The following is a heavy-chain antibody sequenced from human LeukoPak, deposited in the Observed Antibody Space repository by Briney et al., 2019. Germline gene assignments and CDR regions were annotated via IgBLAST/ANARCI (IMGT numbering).Heavy chain of an antibody. V-gene: IGHV7-4-1*02. Sequence: ASVKVSCKASGYTFTTYAMNWVRQAPGQGLEWMGWIITNTGNPTYAQGFTGRFVLSLDTSVSTAYLQISSLKAEDTAVYYCARDLRPYYGPGTYYNVFDYWGQGTLVTVSS. CDR3: ARDLRPYYGPGTYYNVFDY. CDR1: GYTFTTYA. CDR2: IITNTGNP. D-gene: IGHD3-10*01. J-gene: IGHJ4*02.